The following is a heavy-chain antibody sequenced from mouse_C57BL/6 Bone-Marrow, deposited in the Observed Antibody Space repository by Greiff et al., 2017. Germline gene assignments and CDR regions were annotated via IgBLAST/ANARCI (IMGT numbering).Heavy chain of an antibody. J-gene: IGHJ1*03. CDR3: ARLEFDGSSGDWYFDV. V-gene: IGHV1-85*01. CDR1: GYTFTSYD. CDR2: IYPRDGST. D-gene: IGHD1-1*01. Sequence: VQLQQSGPELVKPGASVKLSCKASGYTFTSYDINWVKQRPGQGLEWIGWIYPRDGSTKYNAKFKGRATLTVDTSSSTAYMELPSLTSEDSAVYFCARLEFDGSSGDWYFDVWGTGTTVTGSS.